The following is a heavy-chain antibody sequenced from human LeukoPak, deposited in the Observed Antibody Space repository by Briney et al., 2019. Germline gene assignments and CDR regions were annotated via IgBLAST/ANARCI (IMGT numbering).Heavy chain of an antibody. D-gene: IGHD6-13*01. V-gene: IGHV1-69*13. CDR2: IIPILGTR. CDR1: GGTFSNYA. Sequence: GASVKVSCKGSGGTFSNYAISWVRQAPGQGLEWMGGIIPILGTRNYAQKFQDRVTITADESTAYMELSSLRSEDTAVYYCARRTAAGSFYYMDVWGKGTTVTVSS. CDR3: ARRTAAGSFYYMDV. J-gene: IGHJ6*03.